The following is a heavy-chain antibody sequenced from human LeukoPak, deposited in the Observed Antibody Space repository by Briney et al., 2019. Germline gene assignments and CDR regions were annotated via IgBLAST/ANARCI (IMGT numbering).Heavy chain of an antibody. CDR3: ARAGLDIVVVVAATLPLNWFDP. J-gene: IGHJ5*02. Sequence: PGGSLRLSCAASGFTFSSYGMHWVRQAPGKGLEWVAFIRYDGSNKYYADSVKGRFTISRDNSKNTLYLQMNSLRAEDTAVYYCARAGLDIVVVVAATLPLNWFDPWGQGTLVTVSS. D-gene: IGHD2-15*01. CDR2: IRYDGSNK. CDR1: GFTFSSYG. V-gene: IGHV3-30*02.